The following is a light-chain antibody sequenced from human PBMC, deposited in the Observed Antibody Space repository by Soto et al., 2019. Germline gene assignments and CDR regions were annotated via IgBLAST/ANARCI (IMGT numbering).Light chain of an antibody. J-gene: IGLJ2*01. CDR1: SSNIGNNV. V-gene: IGLV1-36*01. CDR3: ASWDDSLNAVV. Sequence: QSVLTQPPSVSEAPRQRVTISCSGSSSNIGNNVVNWYQQLPGKAPKLLIYNDHLLPSGVSDRFSGSRSGTSASLAISGLQSEDEADYYCASWDDSLNAVVFGGGAKVTVL. CDR2: NDH.